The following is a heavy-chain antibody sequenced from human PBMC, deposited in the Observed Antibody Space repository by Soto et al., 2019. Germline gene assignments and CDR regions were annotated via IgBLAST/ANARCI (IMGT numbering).Heavy chain of an antibody. CDR1: GFSLSTSGVG. Sequence: QITLKESGPTLVKPTQTLTLTCTFSGFSLSTSGVGVGWIRQPPGKALEWLALIYWDDDKRYSPSLKSRLTITKDTSKNQVVLTMTTMDPVDTATYYCARSYTGGSGYDFDYWGQGTLVTVSS. CDR2: IYWDDDK. CDR3: ARSYTGGSGYDFDY. V-gene: IGHV2-5*02. D-gene: IGHD5-12*01. J-gene: IGHJ4*02.